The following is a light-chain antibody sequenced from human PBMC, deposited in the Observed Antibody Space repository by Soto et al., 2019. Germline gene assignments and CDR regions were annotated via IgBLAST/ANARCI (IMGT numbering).Light chain of an antibody. V-gene: IGLV2-14*01. CDR3: SSYTSSSTLWGWV. J-gene: IGLJ3*02. Sequence: QSALTQPASVSGSPGQSITISCTGTSSDVGGYNYVSWYQQHPGKAPKLMIYEVSNRPSGVSNRFSGSKSGNTASLTISGLQAEDEADYYCSSYTSSSTLWGWVFGGGTKLTVL. CDR1: SSDVGGYNY. CDR2: EVS.